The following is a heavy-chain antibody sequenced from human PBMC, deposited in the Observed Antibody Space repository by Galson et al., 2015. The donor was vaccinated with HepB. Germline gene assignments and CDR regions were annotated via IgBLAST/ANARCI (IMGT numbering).Heavy chain of an antibody. CDR1: GFTFSSYA. CDR3: AKQKLLWFGGGMDV. J-gene: IGHJ6*02. CDR2: ISGSGGST. V-gene: IGHV3-23*01. Sequence: SLRLSCAASGFTFSSYAMSWVRQAPGKGLEWVSAISGSGGSTYYADSVKGRFTISRDNSKNTLYLQMNSLRAEDTAVYYCAKQKLLWFGGGMDVWGQGTTVTVSS. D-gene: IGHD3-10*01.